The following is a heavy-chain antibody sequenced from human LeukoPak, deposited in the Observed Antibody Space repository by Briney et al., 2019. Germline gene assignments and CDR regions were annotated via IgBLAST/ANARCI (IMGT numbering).Heavy chain of an antibody. CDR2: IYSTGNT. V-gene: IGHV4-4*07. CDR1: GDSIITYY. D-gene: IGHD3-10*01. Sequence: SETLSLTCSVSGDSIITYYWSWIRQPAGEGLEWIGRIYSTGNTNYNPSLKSRVTMSVDTSKNQFSLKLSSVTPADTAVYYCARDAGNYRSGGLDYWGQGTLVTVSS. J-gene: IGHJ4*02. CDR3: ARDAGNYRSGGLDY.